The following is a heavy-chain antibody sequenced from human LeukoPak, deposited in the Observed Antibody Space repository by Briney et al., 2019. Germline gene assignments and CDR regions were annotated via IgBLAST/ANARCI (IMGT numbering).Heavy chain of an antibody. D-gene: IGHD3-3*01. J-gene: IGHJ3*02. V-gene: IGHV3-7*01. CDR2: IKQDGGEK. CDR3: AREVGYDFWSGYYTDAFDI. CDR1: GFIFSSFW. Sequence: GGSLRLSCAASGFIFSSFWMSWVRQAPGKGLEWVANIKQDGGEKYYVDSVKGRFTISRDNTKNSLYLQMNSLRAEDTAVYYCAREVGYDFWSGYYTDAFDIWGQGTMVTVSS.